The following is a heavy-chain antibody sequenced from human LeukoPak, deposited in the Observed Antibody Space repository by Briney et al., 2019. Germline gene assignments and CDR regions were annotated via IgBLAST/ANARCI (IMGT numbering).Heavy chain of an antibody. V-gene: IGHV3-23*01. CDR2: ISGSGAST. CDR1: GFTFSNYA. D-gene: IGHD4-17*01. Sequence: GGSLRLSCAATGFTFSNYAMSWVRRAPDQGLEWVSAISGSGASTYYAHSVKGRFTISRDNSKNTLYLQMNSLTAGDTAVYYCAKDLPDYAPYWGQGTLVTVSS. J-gene: IGHJ4*02. CDR3: AKDLPDYAPY.